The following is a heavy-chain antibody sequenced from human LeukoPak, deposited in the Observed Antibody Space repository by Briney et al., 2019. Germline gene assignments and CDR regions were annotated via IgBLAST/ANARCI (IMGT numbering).Heavy chain of an antibody. CDR3: ARLCWGSQLAGFDS. V-gene: IGHV3-7*01. CDR1: GFTFSTYW. J-gene: IGHJ4*02. CDR2: MKRDGSEI. D-gene: IGHD3-10*02. Sequence: GGSLRLSCSASGFTFSTYWMSWVRQAPGKGLEWVANMKRDGSEIYYVDSVRGRFTISRDNARNSLYLQMNSLRAEDTAVYYCARLCWGSQLAGFDSWGQGTLVTVSS.